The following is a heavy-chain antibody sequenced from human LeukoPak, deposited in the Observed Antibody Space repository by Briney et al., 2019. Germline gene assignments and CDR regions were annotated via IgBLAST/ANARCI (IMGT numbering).Heavy chain of an antibody. CDR1: GFTFTSYS. Sequence: GGSLRLSCAASGFTFTSYSMNWVRQAPGKGLEWVSVIYSGGSTYYADSVKGRFTISRDNSKNTLYLQMNSLRAEDTAVYYCARGAYGSGSYGDNWFDPWGQGTLVTVSS. D-gene: IGHD3-10*01. CDR3: ARGAYGSGSYGDNWFDP. V-gene: IGHV3-66*01. J-gene: IGHJ5*02. CDR2: IYSGGST.